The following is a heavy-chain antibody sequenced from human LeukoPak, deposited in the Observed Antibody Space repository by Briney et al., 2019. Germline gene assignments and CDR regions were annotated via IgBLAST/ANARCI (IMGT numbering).Heavy chain of an antibody. Sequence: GGSLRLSCAASGFTFSNYAMNWVRQAPGKGLEWVSGISESGGNTFYADSVKGRFTISRDNSKNTLFLQMNSLRAEDTALYYCARGTYYYDSSGYYYDYWGQGTLVTVSS. CDR3: ARGTYYYDSSGYYYDY. D-gene: IGHD3-22*01. V-gene: IGHV3-23*01. CDR1: GFTFSNYA. CDR2: ISESGGNT. J-gene: IGHJ4*02.